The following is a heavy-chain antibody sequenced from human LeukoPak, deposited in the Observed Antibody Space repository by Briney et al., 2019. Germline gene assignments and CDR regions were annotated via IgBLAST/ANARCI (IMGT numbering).Heavy chain of an antibody. V-gene: IGHV3-11*05. J-gene: IGHJ4*02. CDR1: GFTFSDYY. Sequence: KSGGSLRLSCAASGFTFSDYYMNWIRQAPGKGLEWVSYMSSSSSYTKYADSVKGRFTISRDNAKNSLYLQMNSLRAEDTAIYYCAREYYDSSGYSLDYWGQGTLVTVSS. D-gene: IGHD3-22*01. CDR3: AREYYDSSGYSLDY. CDR2: MSSSSSYT.